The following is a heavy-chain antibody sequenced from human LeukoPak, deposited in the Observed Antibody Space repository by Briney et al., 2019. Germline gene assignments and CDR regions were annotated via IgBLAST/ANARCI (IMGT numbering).Heavy chain of an antibody. CDR2: ISGSGGST. J-gene: IGHJ3*02. D-gene: IGHD3-10*01. CDR3: AKTWTMVRGVSGAFDI. Sequence: QPGGSLRLSCAASGFTFSSYAMSWVRQAPGKGLEWVSAISGSGGSTYYADSVKGRFTISRDNSKNTLYLQMNSLRAEDTAVYYCAKTWTMVRGVSGAFDIWGQGTMVTVSS. CDR1: GFTFSSYA. V-gene: IGHV3-23*01.